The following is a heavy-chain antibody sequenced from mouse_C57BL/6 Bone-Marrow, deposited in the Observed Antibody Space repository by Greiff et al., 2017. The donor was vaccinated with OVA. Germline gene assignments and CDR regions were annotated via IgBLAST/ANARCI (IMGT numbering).Heavy chain of an antibody. V-gene: IGHV5-17*01. Sequence: EVQLVESGGGLVKPGGSLKLPFPASGLPLSDYGMHWFRQAPEKGLEWVAYISSGSSTIYYADTVKGRFTISRDNAKNTLFLQMTSLRSEDTAMYYCARLDYWGQGTTLTVSS. CDR1: GLPLSDYG. CDR2: ISSGSSTI. J-gene: IGHJ2*01. CDR3: ARLDY.